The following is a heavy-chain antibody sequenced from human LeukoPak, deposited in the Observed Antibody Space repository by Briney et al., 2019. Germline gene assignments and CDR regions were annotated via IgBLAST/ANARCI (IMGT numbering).Heavy chain of an antibody. D-gene: IGHD3-3*01. Sequence: ASVKVSCKASGYTFTSYDTNWVRQATGQGLEWMGWMNPNSGNTGYAQKFQGRVTITRNTSISTAYMELSSLRSEDTAVYYCARGTTPKLRLYNWFDPWGQGTLVTVSS. CDR2: MNPNSGNT. J-gene: IGHJ5*02. CDR3: ARGTTPKLRLYNWFDP. CDR1: GYTFTSYD. V-gene: IGHV1-8*03.